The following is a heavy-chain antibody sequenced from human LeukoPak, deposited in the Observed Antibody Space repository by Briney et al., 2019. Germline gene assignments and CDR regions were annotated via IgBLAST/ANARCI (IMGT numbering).Heavy chain of an antibody. V-gene: IGHV3-48*03. CDR1: GFTLSSYE. J-gene: IGHJ5*02. D-gene: IGHD2-21*02. Sequence: GGSLSLSCAASGFTLSSYEMIWVRQAPGKGLEWGSYISSSGSTIYYADSVKGRFTISRDNAKNSLYLQMNSLRAEDTAVYYCVRGLYCGGDCYPSRFDPWGQGTLVTLSS. CDR3: VRGLYCGGDCYPSRFDP. CDR2: ISSSGSTI.